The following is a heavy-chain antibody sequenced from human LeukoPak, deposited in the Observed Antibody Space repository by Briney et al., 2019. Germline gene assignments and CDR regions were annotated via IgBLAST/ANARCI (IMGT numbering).Heavy chain of an antibody. Sequence: SGGSLRLSCAASGFIFSNYGMHWVRQPPGKGLEWVAFIRSDGSERYYAASVKGRFTISRDNSKNTLYLQMNSLRAEDTAVYYCAKGPQSTYYYYMDVWGKGTTVTVSS. V-gene: IGHV3-30*02. CDR2: IRSDGSER. CDR1: GFIFSNYG. CDR3: AKGPQSTYYYYMDV. D-gene: IGHD2-2*01. J-gene: IGHJ6*03.